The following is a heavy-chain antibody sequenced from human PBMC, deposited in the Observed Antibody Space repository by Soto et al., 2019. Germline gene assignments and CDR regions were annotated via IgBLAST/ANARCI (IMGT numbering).Heavy chain of an antibody. CDR3: ARRHPYSGSYYWFDP. J-gene: IGHJ5*02. D-gene: IGHD1-26*01. V-gene: IGHV5-10-1*01. CDR2: IDPSDSYT. Sequence: WEFQTIRWKCSGYNFTHYWISLVRPMPGKGLELMGRIDPSDSYTNYSPSFQGHVTISADKSISTAYLQWSSLKAADTAMYYCARRHPYSGSYYWFDPWGQGTLVTVSS. CDR1: GYNFTHYW.